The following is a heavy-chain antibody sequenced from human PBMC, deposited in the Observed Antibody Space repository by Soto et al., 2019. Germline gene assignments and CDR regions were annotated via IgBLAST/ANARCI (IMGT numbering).Heavy chain of an antibody. D-gene: IGHD2-2*01. J-gene: IGHJ5*02. CDR3: ARVFVDIVVVPAANWFDP. V-gene: IGHV4-31*03. Sequence: SETLSLTCTVSGGSISSGGYYWSWIRQHPGKGLEWIGYIYYSGSTYYNPSLKSRVTISVDTSKNQFSLKLSSVTAADTAVYYCARVFVDIVVVPAANWFDPWGQGTLVTVSS. CDR2: IYYSGST. CDR1: GGSISSGGYY.